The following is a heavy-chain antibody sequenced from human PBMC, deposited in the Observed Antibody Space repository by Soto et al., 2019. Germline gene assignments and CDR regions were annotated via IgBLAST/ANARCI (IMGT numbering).Heavy chain of an antibody. J-gene: IGHJ6*02. CDR1: GYTFTSYG. D-gene: IGHD2-2*01. CDR3: ARDSHCSXTSCYEWGGYYYYGMDV. CDR2: ISAYNGNT. V-gene: IGHV1-18*04. Sequence: ASVKVSCKASGYTFTSYGISWVRQAPGQGLEWMGWISAYNGNTNYAQKLQGRVTMTTDTSTSTAYMELRSLRSDDTAVYYCARDSHCSXTSCYEWGGYYYYGMDVWGQGTTVTVSS.